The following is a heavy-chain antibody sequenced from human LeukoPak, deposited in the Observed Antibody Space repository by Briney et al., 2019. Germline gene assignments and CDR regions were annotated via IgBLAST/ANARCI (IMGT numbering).Heavy chain of an antibody. V-gene: IGHV1-2*02. CDR3: ARADSVPAGDYHYWYMDV. CDR1: GFTLTDY. J-gene: IGHJ6*03. D-gene: IGHD2-2*01. Sequence: ASVKVSCKASGFTLTDYIHWVRQDPRQGLQWMGWIKPNSGDTDYAQKFQGRVTMTRDTSISTVYMELSSLRSDDTAVYYCARADSVPAGDYHYWYMDVWGKGTTVTASS. CDR2: IKPNSGDT.